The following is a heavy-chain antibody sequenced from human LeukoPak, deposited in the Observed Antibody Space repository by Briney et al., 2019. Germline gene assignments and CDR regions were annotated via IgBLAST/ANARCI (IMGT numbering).Heavy chain of an antibody. CDR1: GYTFTGYY. D-gene: IGHD6-6*01. V-gene: IGHV1-2*02. J-gene: IGHJ4*02. CDR2: INPNSGGT. CDR3: ARSPRYSSSFDQFDC. Sequence: ASVKVSCKASGYTFTGYYMHWVRQAPGQGLEWVGWINPNSGGTNYAQKFQGRVTMTRDTSISTAYMELSRLRSDDTAVYYCARSPRYSSSFDQFDCWGQGTLVTVSS.